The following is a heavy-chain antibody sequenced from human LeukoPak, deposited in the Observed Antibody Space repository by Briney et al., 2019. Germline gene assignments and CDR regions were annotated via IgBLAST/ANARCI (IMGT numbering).Heavy chain of an antibody. J-gene: IGHJ6*02. CDR3: ARGPRGVFCGSYYLDRFCYYGMDV. Sequence: SETLSLTCTVSGGSISSSSYYWGWIRQPPGKGLEWIGSIYYSGSTYYNPSLKSRVTISVDTSKNQFSLKLSSVTAADTAVYYCARGPRGVFCGSYYLDRFCYYGMDVWGQGTTVTVSS. CDR2: IYYSGST. CDR1: GGSISSSSYY. V-gene: IGHV4-39*07. D-gene: IGHD1-26*01.